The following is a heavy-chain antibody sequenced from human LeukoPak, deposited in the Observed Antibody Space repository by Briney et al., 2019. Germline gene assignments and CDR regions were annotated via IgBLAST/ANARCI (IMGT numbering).Heavy chain of an antibody. CDR2: ISGDGGST. Sequence: GGSLRLSCAASGFTFDDYAMHWVRQAPGKGLEWASLISGDGGSTYYADSVKGRFTISRDSSKNSLYLQMNSLRTEDTALYYCAKDSSVYCGGDCYSSDRFDYWGQGTLVTVSS. V-gene: IGHV3-43*02. J-gene: IGHJ4*02. D-gene: IGHD2-21*02. CDR3: AKDSSVYCGGDCYSSDRFDY. CDR1: GFTFDDYA.